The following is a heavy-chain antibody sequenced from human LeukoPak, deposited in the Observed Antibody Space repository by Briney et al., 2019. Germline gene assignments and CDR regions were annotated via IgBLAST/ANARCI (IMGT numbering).Heavy chain of an antibody. CDR3: ARVRHYYDSSGYSYHFDY. J-gene: IGHJ4*02. CDR2: IKQDGSEK. D-gene: IGHD3-22*01. Sequence: GGSLRLSCAASGFTFTSYWMTWVRQAPGKGLEWVAHIKQDGSEKYYVDSVKGRFTISRDNAKNSLYLQMNSLRAEDTAVYYCARVRHYYDSSGYSYHFDYWGQGTLVTVSS. CDR1: GFTFTSYW. V-gene: IGHV3-7*01.